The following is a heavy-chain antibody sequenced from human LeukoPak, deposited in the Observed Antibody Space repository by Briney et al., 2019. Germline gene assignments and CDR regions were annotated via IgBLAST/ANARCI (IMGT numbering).Heavy chain of an antibody. V-gene: IGHV4-59*08. CDR1: GGSINSYY. CDR2: IYYSGST. D-gene: IGHD3-3*01. Sequence: SETLSLTCTVSGGSINSYYWSWIRQPPGKGLEWIGYIYYSGSTNYNPSLKSRVTISVDTSKNQFSLILSSVTAANTPVYFCARHSRRSGDLESARNFDYWGQGALVTVSS. J-gene: IGHJ4*02. CDR3: ARHSRRSGDLESARNFDY.